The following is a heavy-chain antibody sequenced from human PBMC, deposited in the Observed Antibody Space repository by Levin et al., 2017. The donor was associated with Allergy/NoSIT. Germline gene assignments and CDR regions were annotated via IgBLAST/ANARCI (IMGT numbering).Heavy chain of an antibody. V-gene: IGHV4-34*01. J-gene: IGHJ2*01. Sequence: ESLKISCAVYGGSFSGYYWSWIRQPPGKGLEWIGEINHSGSTNYNPSLKSRVTISVDTSKNQFSLKLSSVTAADTAVYYCARVGYSSSWYFDLWGRGTLVTVSS. CDR2: INHSGST. CDR1: GGSFSGYY. D-gene: IGHD6-13*01. CDR3: ARVGYSSSWYFDL.